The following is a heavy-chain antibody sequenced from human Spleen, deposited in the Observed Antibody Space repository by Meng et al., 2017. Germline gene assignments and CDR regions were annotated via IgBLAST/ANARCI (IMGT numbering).Heavy chain of an antibody. CDR1: GFTFSSYS. J-gene: IGHJ4*02. V-gene: IGHV3-23*01. Sequence: GGSLRLSCAASGFTFSSYSMNWVRQAPGKGLEWVSGITDSGGSTYYTDSVKGRFTISRDRSKDTLYLQMDSLRAEDTAVYYCAKDMERWLVLGFDYWGQGTLVTVSS. D-gene: IGHD6-19*01. CDR3: AKDMERWLVLGFDY. CDR2: ITDSGGST.